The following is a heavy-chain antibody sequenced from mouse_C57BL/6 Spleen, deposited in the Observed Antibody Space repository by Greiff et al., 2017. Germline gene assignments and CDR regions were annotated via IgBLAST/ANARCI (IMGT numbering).Heavy chain of an antibody. Sequence: EVKLQQSGPGMVKPSQSLSLTCTVTGYSITSGYDWHWIRHFPGNKLEWMGYISYSGSTNYNPSLKSRISITHDTSKNHFFLKLNSVTTEDTATYYCARDNYGSSWDWYFDVWGTGTTVTVSS. V-gene: IGHV3-1*01. J-gene: IGHJ1*03. CDR3: ARDNYGSSWDWYFDV. CDR1: GYSITSGYD. D-gene: IGHD1-1*01. CDR2: ISYSGST.